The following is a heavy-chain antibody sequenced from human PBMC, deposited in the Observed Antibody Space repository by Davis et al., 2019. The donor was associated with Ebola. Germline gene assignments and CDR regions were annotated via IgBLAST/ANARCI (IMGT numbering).Heavy chain of an antibody. CDR3: ARDRGDSSGYLIYYFDY. CDR2: IYSGGST. D-gene: IGHD3-22*01. Sequence: GESLKISCAASGFTVSSNYMTWVRQAPGKGLEWVSVIYSGGSTYYSDSVKGRFTISRDNSKNTLYLQMNSLRAEDMAVYYCARDRGDSSGYLIYYFDYWGQGTLVTVSS. J-gene: IGHJ4*02. V-gene: IGHV3-53*05. CDR1: GFTVSSNY.